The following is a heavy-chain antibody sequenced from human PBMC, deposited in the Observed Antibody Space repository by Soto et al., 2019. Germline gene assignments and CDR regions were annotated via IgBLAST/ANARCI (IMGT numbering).Heavy chain of an antibody. V-gene: IGHV4-34*01. J-gene: IGHJ4*02. CDR2: IGHRGGT. CDR1: GASFSGSY. D-gene: IGHD3-16*01. Sequence: KTSETLSLTCAVYGASFSGSYWSWIRQPPGKGLEWIGEIGHRGGTVYNPSLESRVTISEDSSKNQFSLKLNSVTAADTAVYYCARHGGYYFDYWGQGAPVTVYS. CDR3: ARHGGYYFDY.